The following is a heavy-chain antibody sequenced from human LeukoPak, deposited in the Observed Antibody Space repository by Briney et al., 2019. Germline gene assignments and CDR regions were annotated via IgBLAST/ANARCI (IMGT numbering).Heavy chain of an antibody. D-gene: IGHD2-21*02. V-gene: IGHV1-8*03. Sequence: ASVKVSCKASVYTFTSYDINWVRQATRQALEWMGWLNPNSGNTGYPQTFQGSGTITRNNSIRPAYMELSTLRSEDTAVYYCGRTYCGGDCGPRYLFYYMDVWGKGTTVIVSS. J-gene: IGHJ6*03. CDR3: GRTYCGGDCGPRYLFYYMDV. CDR1: VYTFTSYD. CDR2: LNPNSGNT.